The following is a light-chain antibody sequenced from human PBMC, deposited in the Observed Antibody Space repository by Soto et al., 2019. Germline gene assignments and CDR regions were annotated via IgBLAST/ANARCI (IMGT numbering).Light chain of an antibody. CDR2: GAS. J-gene: IGKJ4*01. Sequence: EIVLTQSPGTLSLSPGERATLSCRASQSVSNNYLAWYQQKPGQAPRLLIYGASNRATGIPDRFSGTGSETDFTLTISSLEAEDFALYYCQQRSKWPVTFGGGTKVDIK. V-gene: IGKV3D-20*02. CDR3: QQRSKWPVT. CDR1: QSVSNNY.